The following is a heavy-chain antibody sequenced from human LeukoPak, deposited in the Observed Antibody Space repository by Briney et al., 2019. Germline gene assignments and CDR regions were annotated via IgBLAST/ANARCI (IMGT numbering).Heavy chain of an antibody. CDR2: IRSKAHSYAT. CDR3: TRHFSSGAY. D-gene: IGHD2-15*01. J-gene: IGHJ4*02. CDR1: GFTFSGSA. V-gene: IGHV3-73*01. Sequence: GGSMRLSCAASGFTFSGSAMHWVRQASGERLEWVGRIRSKAHSYATAYAASVKGRFTISRDDSKNTAYLQMNSRKTEDTAVYYCTRHFSSGAYWGQGTLVTVSS.